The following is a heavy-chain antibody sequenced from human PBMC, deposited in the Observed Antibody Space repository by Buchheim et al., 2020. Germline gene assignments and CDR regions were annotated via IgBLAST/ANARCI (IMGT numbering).Heavy chain of an antibody. CDR1: GGSFSGYY. V-gene: IGHV4-34*01. CDR2: INHSGST. J-gene: IGHJ5*02. CDR3: ARGCGREEAGYSSSDWFDP. D-gene: IGHD6-13*01. Sequence: QVQLQQWGAGLLKPSETLSLTCAVYGGSFSGYYWSWIRQPPGKGLEWIREINHSGSTNYNPSLKSRVTISVDTSKNQFSLKLSSVTAADTAVYYCARGCGREEAGYSSSDWFDPWGQGTL.